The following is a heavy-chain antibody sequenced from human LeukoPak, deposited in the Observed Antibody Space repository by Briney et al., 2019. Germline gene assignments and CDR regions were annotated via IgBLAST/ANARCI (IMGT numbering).Heavy chain of an antibody. D-gene: IGHD3-10*01. CDR2: IYYSGTT. Sequence: PSETLSLTCTVSGGSISSYYWSWIRQPPGKGLEWVGYIYYSGTTNYNPSLKSRVTISVDTSKNQFSLKLTSVTAAYTAVYYCARGRYYGSGTLVYFDYWGQGTLVSVSS. CDR1: GGSISSYY. J-gene: IGHJ4*02. V-gene: IGHV4-59*12. CDR3: ARGRYYGSGTLVYFDY.